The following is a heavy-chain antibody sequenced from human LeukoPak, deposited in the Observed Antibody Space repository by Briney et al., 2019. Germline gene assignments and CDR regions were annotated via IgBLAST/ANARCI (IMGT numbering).Heavy chain of an antibody. CDR3: AVSGSYDYYYYYMDV. V-gene: IGHV3-66*01. Sequence: GGSLRLSCAASGFSGSSNYMSWLRQAPGKGLEWGSVIYSGGGTYYAESVEGRFTISRDTSKNTLYLQMNSLRAEDTAVYYCAVSGSYDYYYYYMDVWGKGTTVTISS. J-gene: IGHJ6*03. CDR2: IYSGGGT. CDR1: GFSGSSNY. D-gene: IGHD1-26*01.